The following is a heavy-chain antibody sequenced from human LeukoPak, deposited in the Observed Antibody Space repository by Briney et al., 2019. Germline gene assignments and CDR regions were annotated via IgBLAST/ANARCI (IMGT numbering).Heavy chain of an antibody. Sequence: PSETLSLTCAVYGGSFSGYYWSWIRQPPGKGLEWIGEINHSGSTNCNPSLKSRVTISVDTSKNQFSLKLSSVTAADTAVYYCARRVKGATGSPYGYWGQGTLVTVSS. J-gene: IGHJ4*02. CDR1: GGSFSGYY. CDR3: ARRVKGATGSPYGY. V-gene: IGHV4-34*01. D-gene: IGHD1-26*01. CDR2: INHSGST.